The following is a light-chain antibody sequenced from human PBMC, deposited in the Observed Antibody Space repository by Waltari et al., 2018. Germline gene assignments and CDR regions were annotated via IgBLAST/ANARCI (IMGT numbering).Light chain of an antibody. J-gene: IGLJ2*01. CDR1: SSDVGGSDY. CDR2: EVS. V-gene: IGLV2-8*01. CDR3: SSYAGNYNVL. Sequence: QSALPQPPSASGSPGQSVTISCPGPSSDVGGSDYVSWYQQHPGKAPKVMIYEVSKRPSGGPDRFSGSKSGNTASLTVSGLQAEDEADYYCSSYAGNYNVLFGGGTKLTVL.